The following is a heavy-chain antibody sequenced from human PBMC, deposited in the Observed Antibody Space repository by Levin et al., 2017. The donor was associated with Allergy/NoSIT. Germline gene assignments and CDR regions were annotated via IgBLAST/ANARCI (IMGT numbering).Heavy chain of an antibody. CDR2: IRYSGTT. D-gene: IGHD3-22*01. J-gene: IGHJ4*02. CDR3: ARGHFDTRGYSNALEY. V-gene: IGHV4-59*03. CDR1: GCSISPYS. Sequence: KSSETLSLTCTVSGCSISPYSWTWIRQSPGKGLDWIGYIRYSGTTSYNPSLEGRLTISLDTSKSQFSLRLSSVTDADTAMYYCARGHFDTRGYSNALEYWGQGILVTVSS.